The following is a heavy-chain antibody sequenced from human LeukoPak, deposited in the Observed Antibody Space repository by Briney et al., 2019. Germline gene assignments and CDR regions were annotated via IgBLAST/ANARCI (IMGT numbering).Heavy chain of an antibody. CDR3: AREESGGYFDY. Sequence: ASVKVSCKTSGFTFTNYYMHWVRQPPGQGRGLMGLINPSGSNTNYAQKFRGRVTMTRDTSATTVYMELSSLRSEDTAVYYCAREESGGYFDYGGQGTLVTVSS. CDR2: INPSGSNT. D-gene: IGHD2-8*02. CDR1: GFTFTNYY. J-gene: IGHJ4*02. V-gene: IGHV1-46*01.